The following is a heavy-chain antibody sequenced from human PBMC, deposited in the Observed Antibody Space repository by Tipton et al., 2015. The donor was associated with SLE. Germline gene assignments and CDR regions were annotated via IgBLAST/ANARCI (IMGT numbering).Heavy chain of an antibody. D-gene: IGHD3-3*01. CDR1: GGSISSGSYY. J-gene: IGHJ3*01. CDR2: IYTSGST. V-gene: IGHV4-61*02. Sequence: TLSLTCTVSGGSISSGSYYWSWIRQPAGKGLEWIGRIYTSGSTNYNPSLKSRVTISVDTSKNQFSLKLSSVTAADTAVYYCARGRFTLLQNAFDVWGQGTTVTVSS. CDR3: ARGRFTLLQNAFDV.